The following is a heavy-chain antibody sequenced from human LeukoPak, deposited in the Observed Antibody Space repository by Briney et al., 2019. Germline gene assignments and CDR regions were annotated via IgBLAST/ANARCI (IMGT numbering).Heavy chain of an antibody. CDR2: ISGSGGST. J-gene: IGHJ2*01. V-gene: IGHV3-23*01. D-gene: IGHD3-22*01. Sequence: GGSLRLSCAASGFTFSSYAMSWVRQAPGKGLEWVSAISGSGGSTYYADSVKGRFTISRDNSKNTLYLQMNSLRAEDTAVYYCAKGGGTHYYDGSGYYPEGSFDLWGRGTLVTVSS. CDR3: AKGGGTHYYDGSGYYPEGSFDL. CDR1: GFTFSSYA.